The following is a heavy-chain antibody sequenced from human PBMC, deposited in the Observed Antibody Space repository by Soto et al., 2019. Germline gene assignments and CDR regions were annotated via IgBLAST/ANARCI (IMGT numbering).Heavy chain of an antibody. V-gene: IGHV4-39*07. CDR1: GGSISSSSYY. D-gene: IGHD3-10*01. J-gene: IGHJ6*02. CDR3: ARASGDYYGSGAGYYGMDV. Sequence: SETLSLTCTVSGGSISSSSYYWGWIRQPPGKGLEWIGSIYYSGSTKYNPSLKSRVTISVDTSKNQFSLKLTSVTAADTAVYYCARASGDYYGSGAGYYGMDVWGQGTTVTVSS. CDR2: IYYSGST.